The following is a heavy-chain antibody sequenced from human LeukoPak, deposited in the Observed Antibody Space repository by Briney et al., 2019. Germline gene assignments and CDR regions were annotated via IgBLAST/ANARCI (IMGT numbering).Heavy chain of an antibody. V-gene: IGHV1-18*01. Sequence: GASVKVSCKASGYTFTSYGISWVRQAPGQGLEWMGLISAYNGNTNYAQKLQGRVTMTTDTSTSTAYMEMRSLRSDDTAVYYCARAPDSYDSSRDVDYWGQGNLVTVSS. CDR2: ISAYNGNT. D-gene: IGHD3-22*01. CDR3: ARAPDSYDSSRDVDY. CDR1: GYTFTSYG. J-gene: IGHJ4*02.